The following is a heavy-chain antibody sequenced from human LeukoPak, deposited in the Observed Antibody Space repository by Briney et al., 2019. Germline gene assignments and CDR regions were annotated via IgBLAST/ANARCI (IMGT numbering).Heavy chain of an antibody. CDR1: GITFTNFG. CDR2: IVGSTTTM. D-gene: IGHD3-16*02. Sequence: GGSLRLSCAASGITFTNFGMNWVRQAPGKGLEWISYIVGSTTTMYYADSVKGRFTISRDKAKNSLYLQMNSLRVEDTAVYYCARDRNYREGLVTIRYMDVWGKGTTVTVSS. CDR3: ARDRNYREGLVTIRYMDV. V-gene: IGHV3-48*01. J-gene: IGHJ6*03.